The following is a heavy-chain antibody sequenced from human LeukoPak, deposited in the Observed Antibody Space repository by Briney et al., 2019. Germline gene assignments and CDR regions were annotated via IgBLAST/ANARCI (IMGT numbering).Heavy chain of an antibody. CDR1: GYTFTGYY. V-gene: IGHV1-2*02. CDR2: INPNSDGT. Sequence: ASVKVSCKASGYTFTGYYMHWVRQAPGQGLEWMGWINPNSDGTNYAQKLQGRVTMTRDTSISTAYMELSRLRSDDTAVYYCARVATTTNWFDPWGEGTLVTVSS. J-gene: IGHJ5*02. CDR3: ARVATTTNWFDP. D-gene: IGHD5-12*01.